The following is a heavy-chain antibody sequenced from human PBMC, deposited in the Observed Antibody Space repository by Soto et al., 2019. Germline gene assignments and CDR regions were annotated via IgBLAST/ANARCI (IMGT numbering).Heavy chain of an antibody. CDR3: AKVKNTEDAFDI. V-gene: IGHV3-9*01. CDR1: GFTFDDYA. CDR2: ISWNSGSI. Sequence: GGSLRLSCAASGFTFDDYAMHWVRQAPGKGLEWVSGISWNSGSIGYADSVKGRFTISRDNAKNSLYLQMNSLRAEDTALYYCAKVKNTEDAFDIWGQGTMVTVSS. D-gene: IGHD4-17*01. J-gene: IGHJ3*02.